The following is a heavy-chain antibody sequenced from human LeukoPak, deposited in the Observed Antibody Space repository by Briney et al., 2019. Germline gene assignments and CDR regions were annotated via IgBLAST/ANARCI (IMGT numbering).Heavy chain of an antibody. CDR3: ARGDPLWFGEFQFDY. D-gene: IGHD3-10*01. V-gene: IGHV3-30*03. J-gene: IGHJ4*02. CDR1: GFTFSDYG. CDR2: ISYDGSNK. Sequence: PGGSLRLSCVASGFTFSDYGMLWVRQPPGKGLEWVAVISYDGSNKYYADSVKGRFTISRDNSKNTLYLQMNSLRAEDTAVYYCARGDPLWFGEFQFDYWGQGTLVTVSS.